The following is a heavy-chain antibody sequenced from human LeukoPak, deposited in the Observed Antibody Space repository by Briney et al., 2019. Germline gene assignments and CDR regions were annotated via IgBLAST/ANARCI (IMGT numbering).Heavy chain of an antibody. Sequence: SETLSLTCTVSGGSIGIYYWSWIRQPPGKGLEWIGSIYNSGSTNYNPSLKSRVTISGDTSKNQFSLKLSSVTAADTAVYYCARDRELGFWGQGTLVTVSS. CDR1: GGSIGIYY. D-gene: IGHD1-26*01. CDR3: ARDRELGF. V-gene: IGHV4-59*01. CDR2: IYNSGST. J-gene: IGHJ4*02.